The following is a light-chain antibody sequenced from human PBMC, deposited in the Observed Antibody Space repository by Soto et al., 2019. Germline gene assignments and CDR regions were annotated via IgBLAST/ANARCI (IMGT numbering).Light chain of an antibody. CDR2: EVS. J-gene: IGLJ2*01. V-gene: IGLV2-14*01. Sequence: QSALTQPASVSGSPGQSITISCTGTSSDVGGYNYVSWYQQHPGKAPQLVIYEVSNRPSGVSNRFSGSKSGNSASLTISGLQAEDEADYYCSSYTSSSTLVVFGGGTKLTVL. CDR1: SSDVGGYNY. CDR3: SSYTSSSTLVV.